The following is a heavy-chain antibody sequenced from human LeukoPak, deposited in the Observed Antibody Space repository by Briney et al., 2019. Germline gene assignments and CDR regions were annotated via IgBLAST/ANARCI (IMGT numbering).Heavy chain of an antibody. CDR3: ARDARGSGSYYDY. J-gene: IGHJ4*02. CDR1: GGSISSYY. D-gene: IGHD1-26*01. V-gene: IGHV4-59*12. CDR2: IYYSGST. Sequence: SETLSLTCTVSGGSISSYYWSWIRQPPGKGLEWIGYIYYSGSTNYNPSLKSRVTISVDTSKNQFSLKLSSVTAADTAVYYCARDARGSGSYYDYWGQGTLVTVSS.